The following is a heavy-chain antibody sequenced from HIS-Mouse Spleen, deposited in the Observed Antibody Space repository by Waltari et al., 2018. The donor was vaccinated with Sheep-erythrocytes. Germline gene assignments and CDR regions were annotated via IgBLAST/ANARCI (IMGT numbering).Heavy chain of an antibody. CDR1: GFTFSSYA. CDR2: ISYDGSNK. D-gene: IGHD3-22*01. J-gene: IGHJ1*01. Sequence: QVQLVESGGGVVQPGRSLRLSCAASGFTFSSYAMHGVRQAPGKGLEWVAVISYDGSNKYYADSVKGRFTISRDNSKNTLYLQMNSLRAEDTAVYYCASGYYDSSPFQHWGQGTLVTVSS. CDR3: ASGYYDSSPFQH. V-gene: IGHV3-30-3*01.